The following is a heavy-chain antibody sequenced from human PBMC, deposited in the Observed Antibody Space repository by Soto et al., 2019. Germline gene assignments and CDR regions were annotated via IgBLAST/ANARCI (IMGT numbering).Heavy chain of an antibody. Sequence: GGSLRLSCTASGFTFGDYAMSWFRQAPGKGLEWVGFIRSKAYGGTTEYAASVKGRFTISRDDSKSIAYLQMNSLKTEDTAVYYCTRGNCSSTSCYYYYYMDVWGKGTTVTVSS. CDR2: IRSKAYGGTT. D-gene: IGHD2-2*01. CDR1: GFTFGDYA. J-gene: IGHJ6*03. CDR3: TRGNCSSTSCYYYYYMDV. V-gene: IGHV3-49*03.